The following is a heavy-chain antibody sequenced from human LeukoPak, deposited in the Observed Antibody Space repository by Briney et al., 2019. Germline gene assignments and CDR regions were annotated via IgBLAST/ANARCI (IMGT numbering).Heavy chain of an antibody. CDR2: INPSGGST. V-gene: IGHV1-46*01. CDR3: ARDKRYYGSGSYYLAVGTAGSGMDV. J-gene: IGHJ6*02. Sequence: ASVKVSCKASGYTFTSYYMHWVRQAPGQGLEWMGIINPSGGSTGYAQKFQGRVTMTRDTSTSTVYMELSSLRSEDTAVYYCARDKRYYGSGSYYLAVGTAGSGMDVWGQGTTVTVSS. D-gene: IGHD3-10*01. CDR1: GYTFTSYY.